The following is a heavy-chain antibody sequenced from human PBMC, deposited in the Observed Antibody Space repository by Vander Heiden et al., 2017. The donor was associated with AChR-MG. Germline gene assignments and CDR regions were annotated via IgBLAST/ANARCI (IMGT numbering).Heavy chain of an antibody. CDR1: GFTFDDYA. J-gene: IGHJ3*02. V-gene: IGHV3-9*01. D-gene: IGHD3-10*01. CDR3: AKASGGYYGSGRGAFDI. Sequence: EVQLVASGGGLVQPGRSLRLSCAASGFTFDDYAMHWVRQAPGKGLEWVSGISWNSGSIGYADSVKGRFTISRDNAKNSLYLQMNSLRAEDTALYYCAKASGGYYGSGRGAFDIWGQGTMVTVSS. CDR2: ISWNSGSI.